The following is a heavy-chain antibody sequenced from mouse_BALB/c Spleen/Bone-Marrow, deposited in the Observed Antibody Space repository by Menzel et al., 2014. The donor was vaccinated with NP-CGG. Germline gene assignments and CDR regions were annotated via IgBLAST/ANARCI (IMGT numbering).Heavy chain of an antibody. J-gene: IGHJ2*01. CDR1: GYAFTAYD. V-gene: IGHV1-14*01. CDR2: INPYNDGT. D-gene: IGHD2-3*01. CDR3: AREGWLLRFDY. Sequence: SGPELVKPGASVKMPCKASGYAFTAYDMHWVKQKPGQGLEWIGYINPYNDGTNYIEKFKGKATLTSDIPSSTAYMELSSLASEDSAVYYCAREGWLLRFDYWGQGTTLTVSS.